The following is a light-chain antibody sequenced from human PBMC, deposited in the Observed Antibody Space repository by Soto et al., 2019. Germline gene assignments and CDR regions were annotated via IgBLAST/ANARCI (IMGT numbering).Light chain of an antibody. J-gene: IGKJ1*01. CDR1: QSVSSSY. CDR2: DAS. CDR3: LQYGSSPRT. V-gene: IGKV3-20*01. Sequence: EIVLTQSPGTLSLSPGERATLSCRASQSVSSSYLAWYQQKFGQAPRLLIYDASSRATGVPDRFSGSGSGTDFTLTISGLEPEDFAVYYCLQYGSSPRTFGQGTTVEFK.